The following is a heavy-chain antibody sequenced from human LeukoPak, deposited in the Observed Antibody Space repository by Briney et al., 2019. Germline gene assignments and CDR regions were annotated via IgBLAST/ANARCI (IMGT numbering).Heavy chain of an antibody. CDR3: VGRSGVYLFDS. Sequence: SDPLSLICTVSGGSISSGDYYGRWIPRPPGKGLEWIVYIFYSGSTNYNPSLKSRVTISVDTSKNQFSLELSSVTAADTAVYYCVGRSGVYLFDSWGQGTLVTVSS. V-gene: IGHV4-61*08. CDR1: GGSISSGDYY. D-gene: IGHD3-10*01. J-gene: IGHJ4*02. CDR2: IFYSGST.